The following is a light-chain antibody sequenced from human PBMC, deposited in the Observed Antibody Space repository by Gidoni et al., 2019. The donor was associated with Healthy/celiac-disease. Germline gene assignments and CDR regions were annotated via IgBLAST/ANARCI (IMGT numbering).Light chain of an antibody. CDR2: GAS. V-gene: IGKV3-20*01. CDR1: QSGSSSY. Sequence: EIVLTQSPGTLSLSPGARATLSCRASQSGSSSYLAWYQQKPGQAPRLLIYGASSRATGIPDRFSGSGSGTDFTLTISRLEPEDFAVYYCQQYGSSSWTFGQGTKVEIK. CDR3: QQYGSSSWT. J-gene: IGKJ1*01.